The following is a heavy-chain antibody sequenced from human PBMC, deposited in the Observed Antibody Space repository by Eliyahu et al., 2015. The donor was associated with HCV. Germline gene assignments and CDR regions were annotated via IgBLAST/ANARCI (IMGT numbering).Heavy chain of an antibody. CDR3: AHSGSYQLDGLDV. V-gene: IGHV2-5*02. CDR1: XFSLXTNGVG. CDR2: ICWDDDK. Sequence: QITLQESGPTLVKPTQTLTLTCTFSXFSLXTNGVGVGWIRQPPGKALEXLALICWDDDKRYSPXLKSRLSITKDTSRNQVVLTMTNMDPVDTGTYYCAHSGSYQLDGLDVWGQGTTVTVSS. J-gene: IGHJ6*02. D-gene: IGHD5-24*01.